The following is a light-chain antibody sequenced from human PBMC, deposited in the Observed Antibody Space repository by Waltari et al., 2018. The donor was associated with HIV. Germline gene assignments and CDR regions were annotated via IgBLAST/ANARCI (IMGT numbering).Light chain of an antibody. CDR3: QQYDNLPLT. J-gene: IGKJ4*01. CDR1: QDISHY. V-gene: IGKV1-33*01. CDR2: DAS. Sequence: DIQMTQSPPSLSASVGDRVTITCQASQDISHYLNWYQQKPGKAPKLLIYDASNLETGVPSRFSESGSGTDFTFTISSLQSEDIATYYCQQYDNLPLTFGGGTKVESK.